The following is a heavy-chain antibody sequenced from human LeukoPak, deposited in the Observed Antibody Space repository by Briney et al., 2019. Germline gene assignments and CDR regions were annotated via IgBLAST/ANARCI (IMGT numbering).Heavy chain of an antibody. J-gene: IGHJ4*02. V-gene: IGHV4-34*01. CDR1: GGSFSGYY. Sequence: SETLSLTCAVYGGSFSGYYWSWIRQPPGKGLEWIGEINHSGSTNYNPSLKSRVTISVDTSKNQFSLKLSSVTAADTAVYYCARQYCGGDCHFDNWGQGTLVTVSS. CDR3: ARQYCGGDCHFDN. CDR2: INHSGST. D-gene: IGHD2-21*01.